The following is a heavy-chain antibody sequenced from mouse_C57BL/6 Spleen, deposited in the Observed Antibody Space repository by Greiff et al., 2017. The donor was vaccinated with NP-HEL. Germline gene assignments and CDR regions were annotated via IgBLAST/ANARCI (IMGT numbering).Heavy chain of an antibody. D-gene: IGHD1-1*01. CDR3: ARSEGVVAGDDYAMDY. V-gene: IGHV1-66*01. CDR2: IYPGSGNT. Sequence: QVHVKQSGPELVKPGASVKISCKASGYSFTSYYIHWVKQRPGQGLEWIGWIYPGSGNTKYNEKFKGKATLTADTSSSTAYMQLSSLTSEDSAVYYCARSEGVVAGDDYAMDYWGQGTSVTVSS. J-gene: IGHJ4*01. CDR1: GYSFTSYY.